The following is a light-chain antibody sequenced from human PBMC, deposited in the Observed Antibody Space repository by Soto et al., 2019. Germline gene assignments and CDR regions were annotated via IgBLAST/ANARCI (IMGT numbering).Light chain of an antibody. J-gene: IGKJ1*01. Sequence: EIVMTQSPATLSVSPGERFTLSSRASQSVSSRLAWYHQKPGQSPRLLIYGSSTSATGIPARFSGSGSGTEFTLTISSLQSEDFGVYFCRQYDQWWTVGQGTKVEIK. CDR3: RQYDQWWT. V-gene: IGKV3-15*01. CDR1: QSVSSR. CDR2: GSS.